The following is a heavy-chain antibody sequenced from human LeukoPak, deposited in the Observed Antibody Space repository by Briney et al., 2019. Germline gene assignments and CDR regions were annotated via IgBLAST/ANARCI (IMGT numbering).Heavy chain of an antibody. Sequence: GGSLRLSCAGSGFTFSNYAMTWVRQAPGKGLEWVSSVSGSGRNTFYPDSVEGRFTISRDNSKNTVYLQMNSLRADDTAVYYCARQGTYSSAIGMGYWGQGTLVTVSS. CDR2: VSGSGRNT. CDR1: GFTFSNYA. J-gene: IGHJ4*02. V-gene: IGHV3-23*01. D-gene: IGHD6-19*01. CDR3: ARQGTYSSAIGMGY.